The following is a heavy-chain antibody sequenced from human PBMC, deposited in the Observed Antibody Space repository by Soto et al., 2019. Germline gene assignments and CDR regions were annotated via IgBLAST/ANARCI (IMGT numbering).Heavy chain of an antibody. J-gene: IGHJ6*02. CDR2: ISYDGSNK. Sequence: PGGSLRLSCAASGFTFSSYGMHWVRQAPGKGLEWVAVISYDGSNKYYADSVKGRFTISRDNSKNTLYLQMNSLRAEDTAVYYCAKDQKRYSSPYGMDVWGQGTTVTVS. D-gene: IGHD5-18*01. V-gene: IGHV3-30*18. CDR3: AKDQKRYSSPYGMDV. CDR1: GFTFSSYG.